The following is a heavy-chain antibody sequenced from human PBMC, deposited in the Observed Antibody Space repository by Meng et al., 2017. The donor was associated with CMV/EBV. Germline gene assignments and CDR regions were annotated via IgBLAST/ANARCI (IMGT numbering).Heavy chain of an antibody. D-gene: IGHD3-3*01. CDR1: EDSVSSNSAA. V-gene: IGHV6-1*01. J-gene: IGHJ5*02. CDR3: ARETIFGVVIIWDWFDP. Sequence: SQTLSLTCAISEDSVSSNSAAWNWIRQSPSRGLEWLGRTYYRSKWYNDYAVSVKSRITINPDTSKNQFSLQLNSVTPEDTAVYYCARETIFGVVIIWDWFDPWGQGTLVTVSS. CDR2: TYYRSKWYN.